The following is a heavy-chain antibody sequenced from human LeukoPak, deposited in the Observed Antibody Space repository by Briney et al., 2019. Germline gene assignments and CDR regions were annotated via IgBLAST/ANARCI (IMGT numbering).Heavy chain of an antibody. CDR2: IADAGT. D-gene: IGHD3-16*01. CDR1: GFTFNDFA. Sequence: PGGSLRLSCAASGFTFNDFAMTWVRQAPGKGLEWVSTIADAGTYYADSVKGRFIISRDNSKNMLYLQLNSLRADDTAMYYCARNLGPFDVRGHGTMVIVSS. V-gene: IGHV3-23*01. J-gene: IGHJ3*01. CDR3: ARNLGPFDV.